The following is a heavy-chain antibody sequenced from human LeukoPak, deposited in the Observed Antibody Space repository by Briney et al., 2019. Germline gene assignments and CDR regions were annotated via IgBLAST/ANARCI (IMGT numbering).Heavy chain of an antibody. Sequence: SETLSLTCTVSGGSISSSSYYWGWVRQPPGKGLEWIGSIYYSGSTYYNPSLKSRVTISVDTSKNQFSLKLSSVTAADTAVYYCARAIVWFGEDNWFDPWGQGTLVTVSS. D-gene: IGHD3-10*01. CDR1: GGSISSSSYY. V-gene: IGHV4-39*07. J-gene: IGHJ5*02. CDR2: IYYSGST. CDR3: ARAIVWFGEDNWFDP.